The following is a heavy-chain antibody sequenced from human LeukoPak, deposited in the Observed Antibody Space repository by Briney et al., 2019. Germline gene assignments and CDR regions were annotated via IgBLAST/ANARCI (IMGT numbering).Heavy chain of an antibody. CDR2: MNGEGTTI. Sequence: GGSLRLSCATSGLTFRTTWMHWVRQAPGKGLMWVSRMNGEGTTIDYADSVRGRFTVSRDYAKNTLFLQMNNLRTEDTALYFCATARNFCFEYWGQGSLVIVSA. CDR1: GLTFRTTW. D-gene: IGHD1-7*01. J-gene: IGHJ4*02. V-gene: IGHV3-74*01. CDR3: ATARNFCFEY.